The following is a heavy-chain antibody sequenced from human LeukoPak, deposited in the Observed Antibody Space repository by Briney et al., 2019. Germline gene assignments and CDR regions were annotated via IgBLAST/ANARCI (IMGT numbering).Heavy chain of an antibody. D-gene: IGHD4-17*01. V-gene: IGHV3-74*01. Sequence: GGSLRLSCAASGFTFNNYAMSWARQAPGKGLEWVSRINSDGSSTTSADSVKGRFTISRDNAKNTLYLQMNSLRAEDTAVYYCAKGGATVIDYWGQGTLVTVSS. CDR1: GFTFNNYA. J-gene: IGHJ4*02. CDR3: AKGGATVIDY. CDR2: INSDGSST.